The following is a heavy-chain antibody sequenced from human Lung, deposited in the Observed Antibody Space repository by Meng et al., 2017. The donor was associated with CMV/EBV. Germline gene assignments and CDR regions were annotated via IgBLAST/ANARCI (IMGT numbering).Heavy chain of an antibody. CDR2: IGDSGRTL. D-gene: IGHD4-11*01. J-gene: IGHJ6*02. CDR3: ARDPGWDYSNQPTHYYGMDV. CDR1: GFTLSSYE. V-gene: IGHV3-48*03. Sequence: GGSXRLXCAASGFTLSSYEMNWVRQAPGKGLEGIAYIGDSGRTLYYADSVKGRFTISSDNAENSLYLQMKSLRVEDTALYYCARDPGWDYSNQPTHYYGMDVXGQGXTVTVSS.